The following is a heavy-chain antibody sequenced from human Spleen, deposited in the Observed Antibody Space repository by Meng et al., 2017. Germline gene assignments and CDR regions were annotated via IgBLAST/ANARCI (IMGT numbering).Heavy chain of an antibody. Sequence: VQLVESGGGLVQPGGSLRLSCAASGFTFSSYAMHWVRQAPGKGLEWVAVIWYDGSNKYYADSVKGRFTISRDNSKNTLYLQMNSLRAEDTAVYYCARGDSSGYFDYWGQGTLVTVSS. CDR1: GFTFSSYA. CDR2: IWYDGSNK. V-gene: IGHV3-33*08. D-gene: IGHD3-22*01. J-gene: IGHJ4*02. CDR3: ARGDSSGYFDY.